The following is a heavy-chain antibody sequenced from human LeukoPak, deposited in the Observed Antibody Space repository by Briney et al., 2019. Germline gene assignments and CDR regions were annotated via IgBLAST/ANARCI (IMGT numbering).Heavy chain of an antibody. CDR2: IIPILGIA. CDR1: GGIFSSYT. CDR3: ARALGYIDY. Sequence: ASVKVSCKASGGIFSSYTISWVRQAPGQGLECMGRIIPILGIANYAQKFQGRVTITADKSTSTAYMELSSLRSEDTAVYYCARALGYIDYWGQGTLVTVSS. J-gene: IGHJ4*02. V-gene: IGHV1-69*02.